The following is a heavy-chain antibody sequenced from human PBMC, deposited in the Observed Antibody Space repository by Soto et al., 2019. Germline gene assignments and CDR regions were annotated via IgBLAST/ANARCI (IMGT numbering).Heavy chain of an antibody. CDR3: ARDRDYGDPRFAFDI. Sequence: SVTVSCKPCGSTFSSYAISWVRQAPGQGLEWMGGFIPSCGTRNYAHKCQDRVTLTAEECTSTAYMERSSRRSENTAVYYWARDRDYGDPRFAFDIWGQGTMVTVSS. CDR1: GSTFSSYA. D-gene: IGHD4-17*01. CDR2: FIPSCGTR. V-gene: IGHV1-69*13. J-gene: IGHJ3*02.